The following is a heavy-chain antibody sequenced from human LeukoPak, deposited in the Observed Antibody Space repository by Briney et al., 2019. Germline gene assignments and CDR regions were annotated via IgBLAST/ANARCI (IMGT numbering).Heavy chain of an antibody. CDR2: IDVGSGNT. V-gene: IGHV1-58*01. Sequence: SVKVSCKASGFTFTSSPLQWVRQPRGQRLEWIGWIDVGSGNTNYAQNFQERVTITRDMSTNTAYMELSSLRSEDTAVYYCATGSGWYSPDYWGQGTLVTVSS. CDR1: GFTFTSSP. J-gene: IGHJ4*02. D-gene: IGHD6-19*01. CDR3: ATGSGWYSPDY.